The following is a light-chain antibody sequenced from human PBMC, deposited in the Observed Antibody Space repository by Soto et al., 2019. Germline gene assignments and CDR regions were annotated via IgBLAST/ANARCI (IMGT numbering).Light chain of an antibody. CDR3: QHYNSYPWT. J-gene: IGKJ1*01. CDR1: QNIDRW. Sequence: DIQMTQSPSTLSASVGDRVTITCRASQNIDRWLAWYQQKPGKAPNLLIYGASSLESGVPSRFSGSGSRTEFTLTIRSLRPDDFATYYDQHYNSYPWTFGQRTKVEIQ. CDR2: GAS. V-gene: IGKV1-5*03.